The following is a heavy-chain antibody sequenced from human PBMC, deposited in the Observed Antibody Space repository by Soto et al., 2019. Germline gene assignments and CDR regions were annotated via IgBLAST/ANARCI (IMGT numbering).Heavy chain of an antibody. J-gene: IGHJ4*02. D-gene: IGHD6-19*01. CDR3: ARDPIIVAGTHYLDY. CDR1: GYTFTTYG. V-gene: IGHV1-18*01. Sequence: ASVKVSCKASGYTFTTYGIAWVRPAPGQGLEWMGWISANNGNTNYAQKLQGRVTMTTDTSTSTAYMELTSLRSDDTAIYYCARDPIIVAGTHYLDYWGQGALVTVSS. CDR2: ISANNGNT.